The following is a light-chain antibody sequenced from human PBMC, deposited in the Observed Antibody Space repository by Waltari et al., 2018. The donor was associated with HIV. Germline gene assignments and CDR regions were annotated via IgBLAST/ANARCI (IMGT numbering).Light chain of an antibody. CDR1: SSNIGSNY. CDR2: RND. J-gene: IGLJ1*01. V-gene: IGLV1-47*01. Sequence: QSVLTQPPSASGTPGQRVTISCSGGSSNIGSNYVFWYQLLPGTAPKLLVYRNDQRPSGVPDRLSRSKSGTSSSLAISGLRSEDEADYYCAAWDDSLSGYVFGTGTKVTVL. CDR3: AAWDDSLSGYV.